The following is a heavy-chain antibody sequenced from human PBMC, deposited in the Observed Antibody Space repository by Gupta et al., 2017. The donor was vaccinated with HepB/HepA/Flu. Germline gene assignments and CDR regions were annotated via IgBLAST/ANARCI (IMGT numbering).Heavy chain of an antibody. CDR2: INPSGGST. Sequence: QVQLVQSGAEVKKPGASVKVSCKASGYTFTSYYMHWVRQAPGQGLEWMGIINPSGGSTSYAQKFQGRVTMTRDTSTRTVYMELRSLRSEDTAVYYCARAAVERDAFDIWGQGTMVTVSS. V-gene: IGHV1-46*01. J-gene: IGHJ3*02. CDR1: GYTFTSYY. D-gene: IGHD1-1*01. CDR3: ARAAVERDAFDI.